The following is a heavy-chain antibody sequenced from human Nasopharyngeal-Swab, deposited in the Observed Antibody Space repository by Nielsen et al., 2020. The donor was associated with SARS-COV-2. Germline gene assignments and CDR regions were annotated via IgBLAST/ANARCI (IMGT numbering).Heavy chain of an antibody. CDR3: ARPFSSAEWRNYYYYYYMDV. CDR1: GYSFTSYW. D-gene: IGHD2-8*01. CDR2: IDPSDSYT. Sequence: GESLKISCKGSGYSFTSYWIGWVRQMPGKGLEWMGRIDPSDSYTNYSPSFQGHVTISADKSISTAYLQWSSLKASDTAMYYCARPFSSAEWRNYYYYYYMDVWGKGTTVTVSS. J-gene: IGHJ6*03. V-gene: IGHV5-10-1*01.